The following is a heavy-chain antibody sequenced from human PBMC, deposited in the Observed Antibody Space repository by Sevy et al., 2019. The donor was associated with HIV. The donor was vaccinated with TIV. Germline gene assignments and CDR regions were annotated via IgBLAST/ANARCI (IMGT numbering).Heavy chain of an antibody. Sequence: GGSLRLSCVASGFNFSPYAMHWVRQGPGNGLEWVATISSDGSTRSYVDSVKGRFSISRDNSKNTLYLQMNNLTPEDTAVFYCAKEGYYYDSRSSDWFDPWGQGTLVTVSS. D-gene: IGHD3-22*01. CDR1: GFNFSPYA. J-gene: IGHJ5*02. V-gene: IGHV3-30*18. CDR2: ISSDGSTR. CDR3: AKEGYYYDSRSSDWFDP.